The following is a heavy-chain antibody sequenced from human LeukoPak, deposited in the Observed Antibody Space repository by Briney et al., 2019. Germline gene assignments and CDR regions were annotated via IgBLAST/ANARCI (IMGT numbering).Heavy chain of an antibody. J-gene: IGHJ5*02. CDR2: IKQDGSEK. Sequence: GGSLRLSCAASGFTFSSYWMSWVRQAPGKGLEWVANIKQDGSEKYYVDSVKGRFTISRDNAKNSLYLQVNSLRAEDTAVYYCARDTGELSPTPIWFDPWGQGTLVTVSS. V-gene: IGHV3-7*01. CDR1: GFTFSSYW. CDR3: ARDTGELSPTPIWFDP. D-gene: IGHD3-10*01.